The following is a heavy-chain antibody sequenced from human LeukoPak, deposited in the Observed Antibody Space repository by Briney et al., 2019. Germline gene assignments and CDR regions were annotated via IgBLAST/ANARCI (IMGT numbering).Heavy chain of an antibody. Sequence: GGSLRLSCAASGFTFDDYGMSWVRQAPGKGLEWVSGINWNGGSTGYADSVKGRFTISRDNAKNSLYLQMNSLRAEDTALYHCARGYYDILTGYYDYWGQGTLVTVSS. V-gene: IGHV3-20*01. CDR1: GFTFDDYG. D-gene: IGHD3-9*01. J-gene: IGHJ4*02. CDR2: INWNGGST. CDR3: ARGYYDILTGYYDY.